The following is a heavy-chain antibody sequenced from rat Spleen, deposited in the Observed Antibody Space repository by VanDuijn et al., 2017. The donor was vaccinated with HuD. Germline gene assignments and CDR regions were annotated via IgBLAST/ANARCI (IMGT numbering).Heavy chain of an antibody. J-gene: IGHJ4*01. CDR1: GVTFSNSA. Sequence: EVLLVESGGGLVQPGRSLKLSCTASGVTFSNSAMTWVRQAPKKGLEWVAYISHDGGNTYYRDPVKGRFTISRDNAKSTLYLQMDSLRSEDTATYYCARHYGGYSEDVMNAWGKGASVTVSS. D-gene: IGHD1-11*01. CDR2: ISHDGGNT. CDR3: ARHYGGYSEDVMNA. V-gene: IGHV5-25*01.